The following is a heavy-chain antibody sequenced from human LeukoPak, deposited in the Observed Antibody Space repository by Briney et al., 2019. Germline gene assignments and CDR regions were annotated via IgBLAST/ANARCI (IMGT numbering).Heavy chain of an antibody. Sequence: SETLSLTCTVSGGSISSGSYYWVWIRPPPGKGLEWIGSIYYSGSTYYNPSLKSRVTISVDTSKNQFSLKLSSVTPADTAVYDCARGSFLSYYEFWSFDYWGQGTLVTVSS. CDR2: IYYSGST. CDR1: GGSISSGSYY. CDR3: ARGSFLSYYEFWSFDY. D-gene: IGHD3-3*01. J-gene: IGHJ4*02. V-gene: IGHV4-39*07.